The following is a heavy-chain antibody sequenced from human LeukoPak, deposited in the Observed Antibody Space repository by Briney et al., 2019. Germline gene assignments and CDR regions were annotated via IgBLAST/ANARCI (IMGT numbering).Heavy chain of an antibody. V-gene: IGHV4-39*01. CDR1: AGSFISSSHH. CDR3: ARAGVLRFLEWLLTSPYYYYGMDV. Sequence: SETLSLTCTVSAGSFISSSHHWGWIRQSPGKGLEWIGSVYYGRTTYYNPSLDGRVTVSLDTSANQFSLQLNSVTAADTAVYYCARAGVLRFLEWLLTSPYYYYGMDVWGQGTTVTVSS. CDR2: VYYGRTT. J-gene: IGHJ6*02. D-gene: IGHD3-3*01.